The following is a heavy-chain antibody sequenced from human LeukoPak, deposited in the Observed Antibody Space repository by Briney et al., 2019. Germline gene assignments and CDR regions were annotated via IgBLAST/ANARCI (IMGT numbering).Heavy chain of an antibody. J-gene: IGHJ4*02. V-gene: IGHV4-59*01. CDR2: IYYSGST. CDR3: ARDRYSSSHFDY. D-gene: IGHD6-13*01. Sequence: SETLSLTCTVSGGSISSYYWSWIRQPPGKGLEWIGYIYYSGSTNYNPSLKSRVTISVDTSKNQFSLKLSSVTAADTAVYYCARDRYSSSHFDYWGQGTLVTVSS. CDR1: GGSISSYY.